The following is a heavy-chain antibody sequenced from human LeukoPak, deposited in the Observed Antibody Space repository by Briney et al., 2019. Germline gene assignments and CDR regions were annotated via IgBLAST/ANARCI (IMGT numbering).Heavy chain of an antibody. V-gene: IGHV3-30*18. CDR1: GFTFSSHG. CDR3: AKEPSDFVRRGWLIPRHPNFDY. J-gene: IGHJ4*02. CDR2: ISYDGSDK. D-gene: IGHD6-19*01. Sequence: GGSLRLSCAASGFTFSSHGLHWVRQAPGKGPEWVAVISYDGSDKYYADSVKGRFTISRDNSKTTLYLQMNSLRAEDTAVYYCAKEPSDFVRRGWLIPRHPNFDYWGQGTLVTVSS.